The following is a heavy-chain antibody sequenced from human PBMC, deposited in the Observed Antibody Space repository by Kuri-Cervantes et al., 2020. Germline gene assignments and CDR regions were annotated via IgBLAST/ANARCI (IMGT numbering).Heavy chain of an antibody. J-gene: IGHJ5*02. CDR1: GGSLSDDY. V-gene: IGHV4-34*01. Sequence: SETLSLTCAVYGGSLSDDYWSWIRQPPGKGLEWIGEINQSGIANYKSSLKSRVTISVDRSKNQFSLKLTSVTAADTATYYCARESRLRPRFDPWGQGTLVTVSS. CDR2: INQSGIA. CDR3: ARESRLRPRFDP. D-gene: IGHD5-18*01.